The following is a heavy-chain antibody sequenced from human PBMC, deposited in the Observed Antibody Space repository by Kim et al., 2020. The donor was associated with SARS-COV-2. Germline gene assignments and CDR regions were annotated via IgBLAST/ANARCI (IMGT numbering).Heavy chain of an antibody. V-gene: IGHV3-74*01. CDR1: GFTFTNYW. J-gene: IGHJ4*02. CDR2: VGGDGGSR. CDR3: TTIFDY. Sequence: GGSLRLSCAASGFTFTNYWIHWVRQIPGKGPVWVSSVGGDGGSRYYADSVKGRFTTTRDNANNRVYLQMNSLRVDDTAIYYCTTIFDYWGQGALVTVSS. D-gene: IGHD3-3*01.